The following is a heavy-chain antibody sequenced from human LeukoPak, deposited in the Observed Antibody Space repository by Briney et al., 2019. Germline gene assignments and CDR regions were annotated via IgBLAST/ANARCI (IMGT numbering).Heavy chain of an antibody. V-gene: IGHV4-39*01. CDR2: IYYSGST. CDR3: ARRPLAAATRFDP. CDR1: GGSISSSSYY. D-gene: IGHD6-13*01. J-gene: IGHJ5*02. Sequence: SETLSLTCTVSGGSISSSSYYWGWIRQPPGKGLEWIGSIYYSGSTYYNPSLRSRVTISVDTSKNQFSLRLSSVTAADMAVYYCARRPLAAATRFDPWGQGTLVTVSS.